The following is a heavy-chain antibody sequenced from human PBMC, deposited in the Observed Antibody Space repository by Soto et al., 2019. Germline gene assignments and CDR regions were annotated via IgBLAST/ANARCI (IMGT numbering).Heavy chain of an antibody. V-gene: IGHV1-8*01. D-gene: IGHD6-19*01. CDR1: GYTFTSYD. Sequence: GASVKVSCKASGYTFTSYDISWVRQATGQGLEWMGWMNPNSGNTGYAQKFQGRLTMTRNTSISTAYMELSSLRSEDTAVYYCARVGLAVGPFDYWGQGTLVTVSS. J-gene: IGHJ4*02. CDR3: ARVGLAVGPFDY. CDR2: MNPNSGNT.